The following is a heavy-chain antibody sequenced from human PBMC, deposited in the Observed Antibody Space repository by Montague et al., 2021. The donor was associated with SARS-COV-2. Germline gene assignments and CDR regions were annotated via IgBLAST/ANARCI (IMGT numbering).Heavy chain of an antibody. CDR2: AYYRSKWYN. J-gene: IGHJ6*02. D-gene: IGHD1-26*01. CDR3: ARDPGNKVGSTHYFSMDV. V-gene: IGHV6-1*01. CDR1: GDSVSNNTAA. Sequence: CAISGDSVSNNTAAWNWIRQSPSRGLEWLGRAYYRSKWYNDYAISVRSRITINPDTSKNQFSLQLDSVTPEDTAVYYCARDPGNKVGSTHYFSMDVWGQGTTVTVSS.